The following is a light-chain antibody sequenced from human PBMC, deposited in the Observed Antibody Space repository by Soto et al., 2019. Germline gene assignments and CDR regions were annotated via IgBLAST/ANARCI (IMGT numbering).Light chain of an antibody. Sequence: DIQLTQSRSFLYASVGDRITITCGASHDIRSYLAWYQQKPAKAPKLLIYGASRRASGVPARFSGSGSGTDFTLTISSLEPEDFALYYCQPRNTCPPITFGQGTRLAI. CDR2: GAS. V-gene: IGKV1-9*01. CDR1: HDIRSY. J-gene: IGKJ5*01. CDR3: QPRNTCPPIT.